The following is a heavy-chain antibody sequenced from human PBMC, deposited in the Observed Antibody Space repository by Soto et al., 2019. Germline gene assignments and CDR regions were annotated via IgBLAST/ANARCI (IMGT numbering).Heavy chain of an antibody. Sequence: EVQLVESGGGLVLPGGSLRLSCAASGFTFSSLWMSWVRQAPGKGLEWVANIKPDGSDQYYVDSVKGRFTIARDNARNSLYLQMNSLRGDDTAVYYCTRAGGSYYFEFWGQGTLVTVSA. CDR2: IKPDGSDQ. J-gene: IGHJ4*02. CDR3: TRAGGSYYFEF. D-gene: IGHD3-10*01. V-gene: IGHV3-7*01. CDR1: GFTFSSLW.